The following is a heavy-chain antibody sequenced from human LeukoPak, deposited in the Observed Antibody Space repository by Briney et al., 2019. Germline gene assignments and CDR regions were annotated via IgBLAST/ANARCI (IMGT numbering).Heavy chain of an antibody. V-gene: IGHV3-21*04. CDR1: GFTFSSYS. D-gene: IGHD6-13*01. Sequence: PGGSLRLSCAASGFTFSSYSMNWVRQAPGKGLGWVSSISSSSSYIYYADSVKGRFTISRDNSKNSLYLQMISLRAEDTALYYCAKDIRGSTSWYGLDYWGQGTLVTVSS. CDR3: AKDIRGSTSWYGLDY. J-gene: IGHJ4*02. CDR2: ISSSSSYI.